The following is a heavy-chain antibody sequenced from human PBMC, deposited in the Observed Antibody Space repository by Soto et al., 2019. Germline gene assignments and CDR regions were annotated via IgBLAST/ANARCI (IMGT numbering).Heavy chain of an antibody. CDR3: ARRSSSSWSWFDP. CDR2: IYYSGST. D-gene: IGHD6-13*01. J-gene: IGHJ5*02. Sequence: KTSETLSLTCTVSGGSISSSSYYWGWIRQPPGKGLEWIGSIYYSGSTYYNPSLKSRVTISVDTSKNQFSLKLSSVTAADTAVYNCARRSSSSWSWFDPWGQGTLVTVSS. CDR1: GGSISSSSYY. V-gene: IGHV4-39*01.